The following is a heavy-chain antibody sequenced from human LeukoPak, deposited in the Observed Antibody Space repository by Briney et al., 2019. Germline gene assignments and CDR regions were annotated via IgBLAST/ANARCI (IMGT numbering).Heavy chain of an antibody. Sequence: GGSLRLSCAASGFTFSSYSINWGRQAPGKGLEWVSSISRRSSYIYYADSVKGRFTISRGNAKNSLSLKMNSVTGEDTAVYYCARDRGVPAARPFDLRGRGRLVTVSS. CDR3: ARDRGVPAARPFDL. V-gene: IGHV3-21*01. CDR1: GFTFSSYS. D-gene: IGHD2-2*01. J-gene: IGHJ2*01. CDR2: ISRRSSYI.